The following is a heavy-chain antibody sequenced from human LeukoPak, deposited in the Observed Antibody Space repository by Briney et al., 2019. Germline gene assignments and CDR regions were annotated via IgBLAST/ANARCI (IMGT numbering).Heavy chain of an antibody. CDR1: GFSFSLYA. CDR2: ISGSGDNT. Sequence: PGRSLRLSCAASGFSFSLYAMNWVRQAPGKGLEWVSAISGSGDNTYYADSVKGHFTISRDNSKNILYLQMNSLRAEDTAVYYCHIYCGGDCYSGGWFDPWGQGTLVTVSS. J-gene: IGHJ5*02. V-gene: IGHV3-23*01. CDR3: HIYCGGDCYSGGWFDP. D-gene: IGHD2-21*01.